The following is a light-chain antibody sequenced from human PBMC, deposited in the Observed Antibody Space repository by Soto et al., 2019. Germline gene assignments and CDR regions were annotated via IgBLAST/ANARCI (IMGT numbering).Light chain of an antibody. V-gene: IGKV3-20*01. CDR1: QSGSSSY. CDR3: QQYGSSQS. J-gene: IGKJ1*01. CDR2: GAS. Sequence: EIVLTQSPGTLSLSPGEIATLSCRASQSGSSSYLAWYQQKPGQAPRLLIYGASSRATGIPDRFSGSGSGTDFTLTISRLEPEDFAVYYCQQYGSSQSFGQGTKVEIK.